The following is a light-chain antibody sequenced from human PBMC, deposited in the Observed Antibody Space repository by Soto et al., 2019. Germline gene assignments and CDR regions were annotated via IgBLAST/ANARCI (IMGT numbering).Light chain of an antibody. J-gene: IGKJ5*01. Sequence: IHMTQSPSSLSASVGDRVTITCRASQSISSYLNWYQQKPGKAPKLLIYAASSLQSGVPSRFSGSGSGTDFTLTISSLQHEDFATYYCQQSYSTPITFGQGTRLE. CDR2: AAS. V-gene: IGKV1-39*01. CDR1: QSISSY. CDR3: QQSYSTPIT.